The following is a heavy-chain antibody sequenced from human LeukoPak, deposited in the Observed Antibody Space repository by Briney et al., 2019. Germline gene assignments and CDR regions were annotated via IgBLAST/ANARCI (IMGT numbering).Heavy chain of an antibody. D-gene: IGHD2-8*01. CDR2: MSYDGSNK. CDR3: AKVGASEWSIVLGPIEY. V-gene: IGHV3-30*18. J-gene: IGHJ4*02. CDR1: GFTFSNYG. Sequence: GGSLRLSCAASGFTFSNYGMHWVRQAPGKGLEWVAVMSYDGSNKYYADSVKGRFTISRDNSKNTLYPQMGSLRAEDTAVYYCAKVGASEWSIVLGPIEYWGQGTLVSVSS.